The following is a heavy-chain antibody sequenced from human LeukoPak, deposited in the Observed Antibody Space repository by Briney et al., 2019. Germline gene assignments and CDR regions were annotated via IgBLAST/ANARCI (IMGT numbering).Heavy chain of an antibody. CDR1: GGSISSGGYY. V-gene: IGHV4-31*03. CDR3: ARVLQWLGRFDY. CDR2: IYYSGST. Sequence: PSETLSLTCTVSGGSISSGGYYWSWIRQHPGKGLEWIGYIYYSGSTYYNPSLKSRVTISVDTSKNQFSLKLSSVTDADTAVYYCARVLQWLGRFDYWGQGTLVTVSS. D-gene: IGHD6-19*01. J-gene: IGHJ4*02.